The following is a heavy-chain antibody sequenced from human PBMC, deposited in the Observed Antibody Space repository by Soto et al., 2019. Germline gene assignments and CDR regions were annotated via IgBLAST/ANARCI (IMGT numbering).Heavy chain of an antibody. V-gene: IGHV4-59*08. CDR2: IYYSGST. D-gene: IGHD2-15*01. CDR1: GGSISIYF. CDR3: ARLVGNVVVVAAQGDWFDP. J-gene: IGHJ5*02. Sequence: SETLSLTCTVSGGSISIYFWTWIRQPPGKGLEWIGYIYYSGSTNYNPSLKSRVTISVDTSKNQFSLKLSSVTAADTAVYYCARLVGNVVVVAAQGDWFDPWGQGTLVTVSS.